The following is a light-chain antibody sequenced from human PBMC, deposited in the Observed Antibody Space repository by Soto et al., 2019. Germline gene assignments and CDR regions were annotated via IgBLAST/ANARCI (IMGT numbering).Light chain of an antibody. V-gene: IGLV2-14*01. J-gene: IGLJ1*01. CDR1: SSDVGGYHY. CDR2: DVT. CDR3: SSYTTSSAGV. Sequence: QSALTQPASVSGSPGQSITISCTGTSSDVGGYHYVSWYQQHPGKAPKLMIYDVTNRPSGVSNRFSGSKSGNTASLTISGLQAEDEADYYCSSYTTSSAGVFGTGTQLTVL.